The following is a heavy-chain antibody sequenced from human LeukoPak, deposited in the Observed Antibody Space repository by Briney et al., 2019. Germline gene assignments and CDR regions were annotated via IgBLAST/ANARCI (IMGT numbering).Heavy chain of an antibody. CDR3: ARGQEFDDGVFDS. V-gene: IGHV3-23*01. CDR2: IRSNGATA. Sequence: GGSLRLSCAASGFSFSSFAMTWVRQAPGKGLEWVSTIRSNGATAYNADSVKGRFTISRDNSKNTVYLQMNSLRVEDTAIYYCARGQEFDDGVFDSWGQGTLVTLSS. CDR1: GFSFSSFA. J-gene: IGHJ4*02. D-gene: IGHD1-1*01.